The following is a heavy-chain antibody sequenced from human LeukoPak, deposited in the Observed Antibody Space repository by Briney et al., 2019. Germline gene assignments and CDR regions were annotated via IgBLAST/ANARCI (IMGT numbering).Heavy chain of an antibody. J-gene: IGHJ5*02. Sequence: GGSLRLSCAASGFTFSDYYMSWIRQAPGKGLEWVSYISSSSSYTNYADSVKGRFTISIDNANNSLYLQMNSLRAEDTAVYYCARGALNSTDCFDPWGQGTLVTVSS. V-gene: IGHV3-11*05. CDR2: ISSSSSYT. CDR3: ARGALNSTDCFDP. CDR1: GFTFSDYY. D-gene: IGHD2/OR15-2a*01.